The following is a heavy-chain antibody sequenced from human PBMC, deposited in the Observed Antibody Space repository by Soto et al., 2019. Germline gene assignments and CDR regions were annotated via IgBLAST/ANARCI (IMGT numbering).Heavy chain of an antibody. CDR1: GGTFSSYA. Sequence: QVQLVQSGAEVKKPGSSVKVSCKASGGTFSSYAISWVRQAPGQGLEWMGGIIPVFGTTTYAQRFQGRVAISADESTSRAYMELSSLRSEDTAVYYCASQPARGVVVLVPFEYWGQGTLVSVSS. CDR3: ASQPARGVVVLVPFEY. J-gene: IGHJ4*02. V-gene: IGHV1-69*01. D-gene: IGHD3-16*02. CDR2: IIPVFGTT.